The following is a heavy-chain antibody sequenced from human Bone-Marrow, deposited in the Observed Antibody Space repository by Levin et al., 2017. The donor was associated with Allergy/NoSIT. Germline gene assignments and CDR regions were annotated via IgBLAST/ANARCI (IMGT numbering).Heavy chain of an antibody. CDR2: INPNSGGT. Sequence: GESLKISCKASGYIFTGYYLHWVRQAPGQGLEWMGWINPNSGGTNYAQKFQGRVAMTRDTSISTAYMELSRLTSDDTAVYYCARGERNHDYGAWDYWGQGTLVTVSS. D-gene: IGHD3-16*01. CDR3: ARGERNHDYGAWDY. V-gene: IGHV1-2*02. CDR1: GYIFTGYY. J-gene: IGHJ4*02.